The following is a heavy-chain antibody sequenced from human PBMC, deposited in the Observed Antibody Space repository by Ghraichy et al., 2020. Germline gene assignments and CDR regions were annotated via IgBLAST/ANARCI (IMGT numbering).Heavy chain of an antibody. J-gene: IGHJ5*02. Sequence: SQTLSLTCAISGDSVSSNSAAWNWIRQSPSRGLEWLGRTYYRSKWYNDYAVSVKSRITINPDTSKNQFSLQLNSVTPEDTAVYYCARANVDWGYSLTPSKLFWGNWFDPWGQGTLVTVSS. V-gene: IGHV6-1*01. CDR1: GDSVSSNSAA. CDR2: TYYRSKWYN. CDR3: ARANVDWGYSLTPSKLFWGNWFDP. D-gene: IGHD5-18*01.